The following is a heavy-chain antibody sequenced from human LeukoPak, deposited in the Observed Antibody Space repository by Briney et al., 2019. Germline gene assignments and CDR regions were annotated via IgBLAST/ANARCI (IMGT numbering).Heavy chain of an antibody. D-gene: IGHD6-19*01. CDR1: GGSVSNGNYY. Sequence: PSETLSLTCTVSGGSVSNGNYYWSWIRQPPGKGLEWIGYLYYSGSTNYNPSLKSRVTISIDTSKNQFSLKLSSVTAADTAVYYCARGVTGGWYGDFQHWGQGTLVTVSS. CDR2: LYYSGST. V-gene: IGHV4-61*01. CDR3: ARGVTGGWYGDFQH. J-gene: IGHJ1*01.